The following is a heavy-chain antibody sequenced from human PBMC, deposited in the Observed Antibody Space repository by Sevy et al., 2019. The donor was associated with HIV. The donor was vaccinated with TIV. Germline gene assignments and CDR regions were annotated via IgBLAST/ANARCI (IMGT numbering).Heavy chain of an antibody. D-gene: IGHD3-10*01. V-gene: IGHV4-30-4*01. Sequence: SETLSLTCTVSGGSISSGDYYWSLIRQPPGKGLEWIGYIYYSGSTYYNPSLKSRVTISVDTSKNQFSLKLSSVTAADTAVYYCARGVRGGPDPTDSRTGGFDYWGQGTLVTVSS. J-gene: IGHJ4*02. CDR3: ARGVRGGPDPTDSRTGGFDY. CDR1: GGSISSGDYY. CDR2: IYYSGST.